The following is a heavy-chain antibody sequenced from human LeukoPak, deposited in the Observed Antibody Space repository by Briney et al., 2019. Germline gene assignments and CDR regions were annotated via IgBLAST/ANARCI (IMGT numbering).Heavy chain of an antibody. Sequence: PGGSLRLSCAASGFTFSDYAMSWVRQAPGEGLEWVSTISGRGGTTYYADSVKGRFTISRDNSKNTLYLQMDTLRADDTAVYYCARISSSWFFDFWGQGTLVTVSS. V-gene: IGHV3-23*01. CDR1: GFTFSDYA. J-gene: IGHJ4*02. D-gene: IGHD6-13*01. CDR3: ARISSSWFFDF. CDR2: ISGRGGTT.